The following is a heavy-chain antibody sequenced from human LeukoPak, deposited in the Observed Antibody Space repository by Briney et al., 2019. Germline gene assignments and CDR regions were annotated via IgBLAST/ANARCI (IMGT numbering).Heavy chain of an antibody. J-gene: IGHJ3*02. Sequence: GRSLRLPCAASGFTFDDYAMHWVRQAPGKGLEWVSGISWNSGSIGYADSVKGRFTISRDNAKNSLYLQMNSLRAEDTALYYCAKGGTTGVSLHAFDIWGQGTMVTVSS. V-gene: IGHV3-9*01. D-gene: IGHD3-10*01. CDR3: AKGGTTGVSLHAFDI. CDR2: ISWNSGSI. CDR1: GFTFDDYA.